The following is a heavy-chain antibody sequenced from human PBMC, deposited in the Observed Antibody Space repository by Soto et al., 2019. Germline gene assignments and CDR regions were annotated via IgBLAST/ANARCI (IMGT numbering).Heavy chain of an antibody. CDR2: INPSGGST. CDR3: ARDRVPYYYDSSGYTIGLDFYY. J-gene: IGHJ4*02. CDR1: GYTFTSYY. D-gene: IGHD3-22*01. Sequence: QVQLVQSGAEVKKPGASVKVSCKASGYTFTSYYMHWVRQAPGQGLEWMGIINPSGGSTSYAQKFQGRVTMNRDTSTITVYMELSSLRSEDTAVYYCARDRVPYYYDSSGYTIGLDFYYWGQGTLVTVSS. V-gene: IGHV1-46*01.